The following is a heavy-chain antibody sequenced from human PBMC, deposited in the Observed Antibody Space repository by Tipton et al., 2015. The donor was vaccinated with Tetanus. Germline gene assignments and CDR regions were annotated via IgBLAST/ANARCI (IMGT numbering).Heavy chain of an antibody. CDR3: EGMNGSGYIL. CDR1: GGSISSYS. D-gene: IGHD5-12*01. J-gene: IGHJ3*01. V-gene: IGHV4-59*01. CDR2: LSYSGNT. Sequence: SGGSISSYSWSWIRQSPGKGLEWIAYLSYSGNTNYNPSLKSRVTISIGTSKNQFSLKLTSVTAADSAVYYCEGMNGSGYILWGQGTLVTVSA.